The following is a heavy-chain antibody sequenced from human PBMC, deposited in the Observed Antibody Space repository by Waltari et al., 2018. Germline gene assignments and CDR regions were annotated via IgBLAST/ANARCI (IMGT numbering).Heavy chain of an antibody. CDR3: ARRFDS. J-gene: IGHJ4*02. CDR2: ISGSGTTR. V-gene: IGHV3-48*03. Sequence: EVQLVESGGGLVQPGGSLRLSCAASGFTFSSYGMNWVRQAPGKGLEWISYISGSGTTRCYADSVKGRFTISRDDAENSLYLQMNSLRAEDTALYYCARRFDSWGQGTRVTVSS. CDR1: GFTFSSYG.